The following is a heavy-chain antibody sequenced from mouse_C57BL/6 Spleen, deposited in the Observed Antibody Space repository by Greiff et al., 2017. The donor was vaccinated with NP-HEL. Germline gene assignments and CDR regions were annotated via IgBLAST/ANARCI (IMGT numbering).Heavy chain of an antibody. CDR3: AREGGNGTWFAY. V-gene: IGHV5-4*01. CDR2: ISDGGSYT. CDR1: GFTFSSYA. D-gene: IGHD1-1*02. J-gene: IGHJ3*01. Sequence: DVKLVESGGGLVKPGGSLKLSCAASGFTFSSYAMSWVRQTPEKRLEWVATISDGGSYTYYPDNVKGRFTISRDNAKNNLYLQMSHLKSEDTAMYYCAREGGNGTWFAYWGQGTLVTVSA.